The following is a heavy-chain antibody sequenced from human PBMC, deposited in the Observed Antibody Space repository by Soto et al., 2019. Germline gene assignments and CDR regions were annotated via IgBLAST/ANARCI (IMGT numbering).Heavy chain of an antibody. D-gene: IGHD3-3*01. J-gene: IGHJ3*01. CDR1: GYSFIDNW. CDR3: ARHLPRPDLRGPSLYAFDF. V-gene: IGHV5-51*01. CDR2: IHPGDSDV. Sequence: GESLKISCKSSGYSFIDNWIGWVRQMPGKGLEWMAIIHPGDSDVRYSPSFQGQVIISADKSTNTAYLQWSSLKASDTAMYYCARHLPRPDLRGPSLYAFDFWGQGTMVTVSS.